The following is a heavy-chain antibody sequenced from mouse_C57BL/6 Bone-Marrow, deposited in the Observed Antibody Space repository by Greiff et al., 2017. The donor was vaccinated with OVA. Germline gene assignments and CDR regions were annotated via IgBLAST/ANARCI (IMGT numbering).Heavy chain of an antibody. CDR1: GFTFSSYG. Sequence: EVKLVESGGDLVKPGGSLKLSCAASGFTFSSYGMSWVRQTPDKRLEWVATISSGGSYTYYPDSVKGRFTISRDNAKNTLYLQMSSLKSEDTAMYYCAREGGRWDYWGQGTTLTVSS. CDR2: ISSGGSYT. J-gene: IGHJ2*01. CDR3: AREGGRWDY. V-gene: IGHV5-6*01. D-gene: IGHD1-1*01.